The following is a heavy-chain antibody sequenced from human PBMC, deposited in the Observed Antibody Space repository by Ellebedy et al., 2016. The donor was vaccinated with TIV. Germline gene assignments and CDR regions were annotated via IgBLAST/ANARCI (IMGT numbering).Heavy chain of an antibody. Sequence: PGGSLRLSCQVFGYSFTSYWIGWVRQMPGKGLEWMGVTYPGDSDTRYSPSFQGQVTISADKSISTAYLQWSSLKASDTAMYYCARFGWGDYGGNFIWYWGQGTLVTVSS. V-gene: IGHV5-51*01. J-gene: IGHJ4*02. CDR3: ARFGWGDYGGNFIWY. D-gene: IGHD4-23*01. CDR1: GYSFTSYW. CDR2: TYPGDSDT.